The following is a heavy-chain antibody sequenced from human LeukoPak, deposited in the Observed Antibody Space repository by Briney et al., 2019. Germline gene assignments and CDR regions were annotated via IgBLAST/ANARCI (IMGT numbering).Heavy chain of an antibody. Sequence: SETLSLTCTVSGGSISSGDYFWSWIRQPPGKGLEWIGYIYYSGSTYYNPSPKSRVTISVDTSKNQFSLKLSSVTAADTAVYYCARDPDSTGYFDYWGQGTLVTVSS. D-gene: IGHD2-21*02. CDR1: GGSISSGDYF. CDR3: ARDPDSTGYFDY. CDR2: IYYSGST. J-gene: IGHJ4*02. V-gene: IGHV4-30-4*08.